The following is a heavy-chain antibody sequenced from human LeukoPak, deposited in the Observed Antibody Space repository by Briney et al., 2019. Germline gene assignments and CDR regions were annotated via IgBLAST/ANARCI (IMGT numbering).Heavy chain of an antibody. D-gene: IGHD6-19*01. CDR2: VSGSGSST. CDR3: AKGGHSSGWYYFDY. Sequence: GGSLRLSCAASGFTFSSYAMSRVRQAPGKGLEWVSGVSGSGSSTYYADSVKGRFTISRDNSKNTLYLQMSSLRAEDTAVYFCAKGGHSSGWYYFDYWGQGTLVTVSS. V-gene: IGHV3-23*01. CDR1: GFTFSSYA. J-gene: IGHJ4*02.